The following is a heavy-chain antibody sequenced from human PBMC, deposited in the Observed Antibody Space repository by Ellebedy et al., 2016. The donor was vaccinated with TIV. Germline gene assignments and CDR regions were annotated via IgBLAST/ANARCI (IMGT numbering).Heavy chain of an antibody. D-gene: IGHD3-10*01. Sequence: GESLKISXAASGFTFSSYSMNWVRQAPGKGLEWVSSISSSSSYIYYADSVKGRFTVSRDNAKNSLYLQMNSLRAEDTAVYYCTREASMIQGVIITSGFDYWGQGALVTVSS. V-gene: IGHV3-21*01. J-gene: IGHJ4*02. CDR1: GFTFSSYS. CDR3: TREASMIQGVIITSGFDY. CDR2: ISSSSSYI.